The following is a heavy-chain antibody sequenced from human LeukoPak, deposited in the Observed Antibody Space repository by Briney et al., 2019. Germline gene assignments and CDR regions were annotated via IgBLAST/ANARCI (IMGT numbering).Heavy chain of an antibody. J-gene: IGHJ4*02. Sequence: SETLSLTCGVYGGSFSDHYWTWIRHSPWKGLEWIGESSHNEGTHSNPSLKSRVTMSLDTSKNQFYLNLNSVTAADTAAYYCARGTDAYKLGNIWGQGTLVTVSP. CDR2: SSHNEGT. D-gene: IGHD5-24*01. CDR1: GGSFSDHY. V-gene: IGHV4-34*01. CDR3: ARGTDAYKLGNI.